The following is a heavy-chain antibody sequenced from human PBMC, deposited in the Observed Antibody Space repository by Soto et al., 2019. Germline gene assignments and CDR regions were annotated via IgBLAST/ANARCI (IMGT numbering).Heavy chain of an antibody. CDR1: GGSISSSSYY. CDR3: ARQWGITIFRVAFGYWFDY. J-gene: IGHJ4*02. CDR2: IYYSGST. V-gene: IGHV4-39*01. D-gene: IGHD3-3*01. Sequence: PSETLSLTCTVSGGSISSSSYYWGWIRQPPGKGLEWIGSIYYSGSTYYNPSLKSRVTISVDTSKNQFSLKLSSVTAADTAVYYCARQWGITIFRVAFGYWFDYCGQGPLVTVSS.